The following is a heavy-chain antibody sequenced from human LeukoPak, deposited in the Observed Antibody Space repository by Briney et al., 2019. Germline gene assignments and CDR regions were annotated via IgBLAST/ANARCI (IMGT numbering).Heavy chain of an antibody. V-gene: IGHV1-24*01. CDR1: GYTLTELS. D-gene: IGHD3-10*01. CDR2: FDPEDGET. J-gene: IGHJ6*02. Sequence: ASVKVSCKVSGYTLTELSMHWVRQAPGKGLEWMGGFDPEDGETIYAQKFQGRVTMTEDTSTDTAYMELSSLRSEDTAVYYCATSKGLWFGSDSYYYYGMDVWGQGTTVTVSS. CDR3: ATSKGLWFGSDSYYYYGMDV.